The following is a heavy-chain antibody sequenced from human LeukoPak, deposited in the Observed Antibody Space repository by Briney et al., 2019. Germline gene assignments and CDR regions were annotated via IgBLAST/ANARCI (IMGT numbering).Heavy chain of an antibody. CDR2: ISSNGGST. CDR3: VKSDRPDYADFGLGS. Sequence: GGSLRLSCSASGFTFSTHAMYWVRQAPGKGLEYVSGISSNGGSTNYADSVKGRFAISRDNSKNTLYLQMSSLRAEDTAVYYCVKSDRPDYADFGLGSWGQGTLVTVSS. J-gene: IGHJ5*02. V-gene: IGHV3-64D*06. CDR1: GFTFSTHA. D-gene: IGHD4-17*01.